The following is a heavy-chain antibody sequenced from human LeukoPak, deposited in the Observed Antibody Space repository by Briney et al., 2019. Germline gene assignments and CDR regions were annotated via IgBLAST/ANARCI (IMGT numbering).Heavy chain of an antibody. CDR3: ARQLRYFDWLASPYYFDY. CDR2: IYYSGST. V-gene: IGHV4-59*08. J-gene: IGHJ4*02. D-gene: IGHD3-9*01. Sequence: PSETLSLTCTVSGGSISSYYWSWIRQPPGKGLEWIGYIYYSGSTYYNPSLKSRVTISVDTSKNQFSLKLSSVTAADTAVYYCARQLRYFDWLASPYYFDYWGQGTLVTVSS. CDR1: GGSISSYY.